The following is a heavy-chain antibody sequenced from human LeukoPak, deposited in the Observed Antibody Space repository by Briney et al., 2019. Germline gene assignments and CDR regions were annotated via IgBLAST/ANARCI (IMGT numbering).Heavy chain of an antibody. D-gene: IGHD6-13*01. Sequence: GGSLRLSCAASGFTFSTYNMNWVRQAPGKGLEWVSSISSSSSYIYYADSVKGRFTISRDNAKNSLYLQMNSLRVDDTAVYYCAKEGSWYYYTNWFDPWGQGTLVTVSS. J-gene: IGHJ5*02. V-gene: IGHV3-21*01. CDR3: AKEGSWYYYTNWFDP. CDR1: GFTFSTYN. CDR2: ISSSSSYI.